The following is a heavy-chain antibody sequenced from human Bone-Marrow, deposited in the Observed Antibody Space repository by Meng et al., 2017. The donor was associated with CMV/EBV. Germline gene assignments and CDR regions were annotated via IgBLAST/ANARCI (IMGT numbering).Heavy chain of an antibody. J-gene: IGHJ4*02. V-gene: IGHV4-59*01. CDR1: GGSISSYY. CDR2: IYYSGST. CDR3: ARGRGDIVPALNY. D-gene: IGHD5-12*01. Sequence: SETLSLSCTVSGGSISSYYWSWIRQPPGKGLEWIGYIYYSGSTNYNPSLKSRVTISVDTSKNQFSLKLSSVTAADTAVYYSARGRGDIVPALNYWGQGTLVSVSS.